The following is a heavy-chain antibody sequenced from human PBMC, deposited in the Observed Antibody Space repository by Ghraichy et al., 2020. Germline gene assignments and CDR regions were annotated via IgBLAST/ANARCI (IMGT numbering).Heavy chain of an antibody. CDR2: TWHDGSNK. Sequence: VGSLRLSCAASGFTFSYYGMHWVRQAPGKGLEWVAITWHDGSNKYYADSVKGRFTISKDNSQNTLYLQMNSLRAEDTAVYYCARVNRPGYSSPDYWGQGTLVTVSS. V-gene: IGHV3-33*01. CDR1: GFTFSYYG. J-gene: IGHJ4*02. D-gene: IGHD6-19*01. CDR3: ARVNRPGYSSPDY.